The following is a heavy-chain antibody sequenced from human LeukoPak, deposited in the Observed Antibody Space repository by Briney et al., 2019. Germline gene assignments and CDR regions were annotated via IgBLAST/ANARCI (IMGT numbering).Heavy chain of an antibody. CDR2: ISGSGDSR. Sequence: GGSLRLSCAASGFTFNTYAMSWVRQAPGKGLEWVSAISGSGDSRYYADSVKGRFTISRDNSKNTLYPQMNSLRAEDTAAYYCAREARGDVWGQGTTVTVSS. CDR1: GFTFNTYA. CDR3: AREARGDV. J-gene: IGHJ6*02. V-gene: IGHV3-23*01.